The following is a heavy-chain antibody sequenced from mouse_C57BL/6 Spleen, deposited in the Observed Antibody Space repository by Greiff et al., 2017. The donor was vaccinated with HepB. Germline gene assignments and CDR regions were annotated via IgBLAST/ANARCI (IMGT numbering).Heavy chain of an antibody. CDR2: ISSGSSTI. J-gene: IGHJ4*01. V-gene: IGHV5-17*01. CDR3: ARRFGSSYVGAMDY. D-gene: IGHD1-1*01. CDR1: GFTFSDYG. Sequence: DVMLVESGGGLVKPGGSLKLSCAASGFTFSDYGMHWVRQAPEKGLEWVAYISSGSSTIYYADTVKGRFTISRDNAKNTLFLQMTSLRSEDTAMYYCARRFGSSYVGAMDYWGQGTSVTVSS.